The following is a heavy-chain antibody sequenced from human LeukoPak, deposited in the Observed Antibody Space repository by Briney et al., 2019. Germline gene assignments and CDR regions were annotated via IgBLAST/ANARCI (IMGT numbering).Heavy chain of an antibody. CDR2: IYYSGST. J-gene: IGHJ4*02. V-gene: IGHV4-59*01. CDR1: GGSISSYY. CDR3: ARGHHEEWLSTAYYFDY. Sequence: SETLSLTCTVSGGSISSYYWSWIRQPPGKGLEWIGYIYYSGSTNYNPSLKSRVTISVDTSKNQFSLKLSSVTAADTAVYYCARGHHEEWLSTAYYFDYWGQGTLVTVSS. D-gene: IGHD3-3*01.